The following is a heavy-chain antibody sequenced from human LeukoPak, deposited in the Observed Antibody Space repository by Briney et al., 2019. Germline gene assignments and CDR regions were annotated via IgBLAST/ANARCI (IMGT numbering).Heavy chain of an antibody. Sequence: GGSLRLSCAASGFTFSSYAMHWVRQAPGKGLEWVSSISSSSSYIYYADSVKGRFTISRDNAKNSLYLRMNSLRAEDTAVYYCARDFRGIVVAGFDYWGQGTLVTVSS. V-gene: IGHV3-21*01. CDR3: ARDFRGIVVAGFDY. CDR1: GFTFSSYA. D-gene: IGHD6-19*01. J-gene: IGHJ4*02. CDR2: ISSSSSYI.